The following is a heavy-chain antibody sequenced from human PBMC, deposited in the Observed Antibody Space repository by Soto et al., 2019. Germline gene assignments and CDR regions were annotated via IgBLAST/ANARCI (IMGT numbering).Heavy chain of an antibody. V-gene: IGHV3-23*01. CDR2: ISGSGGST. CDR1: GFTFSSYA. Sequence: GGSLRLSCAASGFTFSSYAMSWVRQAPGKGLEWVSAISGSGGSTYYADSVKGRFTTSRDNSKNTMYLQMNSLRAEDTAVYDCAKDQVFIGIATRYFDYWGQGTLVTVSS. D-gene: IGHD6-6*01. CDR3: AKDQVFIGIATRYFDY. J-gene: IGHJ4*02.